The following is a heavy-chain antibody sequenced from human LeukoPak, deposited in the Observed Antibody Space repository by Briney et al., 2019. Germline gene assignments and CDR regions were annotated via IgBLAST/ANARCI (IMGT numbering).Heavy chain of an antibody. CDR3: ARADSSGYYDAFDI. CDR1: GGSISSYY. D-gene: IGHD3-22*01. CDR2: IYYSGST. V-gene: IGHV4-39*01. J-gene: IGHJ3*02. Sequence: SETLSLTCTVSGGSISSYYWSWIRQPPGKGLEWIGSIYYSGSTYYNPSLKSRVTISVDTSKNQFSLKLSSVTAADTAVYYCARADSSGYYDAFDIWGQGTMVTVSS.